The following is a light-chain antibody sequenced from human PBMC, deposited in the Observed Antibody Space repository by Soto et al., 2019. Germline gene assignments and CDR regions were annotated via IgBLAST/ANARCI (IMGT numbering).Light chain of an antibody. J-gene: IGKJ5*01. CDR3: QKYYSDPPIT. Sequence: DIQMTQSPSSLSASVGDRVTITCRASQGISNYLAWYQQKPGKVPKVLIYAGSTLQSGVPSRFSGSGSGTDFTLTISSLQPEDVATYYCQKYYSDPPITFGQGTRLEIK. CDR2: AGS. V-gene: IGKV1-27*01. CDR1: QGISNY.